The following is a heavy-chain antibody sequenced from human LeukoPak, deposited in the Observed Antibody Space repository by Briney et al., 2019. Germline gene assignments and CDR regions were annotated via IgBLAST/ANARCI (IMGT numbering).Heavy chain of an antibody. CDR2: IIPIFGTA. J-gene: IGHJ5*02. CDR1: GGTFSSYA. D-gene: IGHD5-18*01. V-gene: IGHV1-69*05. CDR3: ARVWRPRGYSYGGDWFDP. Sequence: SVKVSCKASGGTFSSYAISWVRQAPGQGLEWMGGIIPIFGTANYPQKFQGRVTITTDESTSTAYMELSSLRSEDTAVYYCARVWRPRGYSYGGDWFDPWGQGTLVTVSS.